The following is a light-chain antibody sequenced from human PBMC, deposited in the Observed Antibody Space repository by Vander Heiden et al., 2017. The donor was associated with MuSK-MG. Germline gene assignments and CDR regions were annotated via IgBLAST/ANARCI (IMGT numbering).Light chain of an antibody. J-gene: IGKJ1*01. CDR1: RSVNSN. CDR3: QQYNNWPPRT. V-gene: IGKV3-15*01. CDR2: DAS. Sequence: DTVMTQSPVSLSVFPGGRASLSCRASRSVNSNVAWYQHKSGHVPRLLIYDASTRATGIPDRFVAYGSGTEFTLTINSLQSEDAAIYYCQQYNNWPPRTFGQGTKVEIK.